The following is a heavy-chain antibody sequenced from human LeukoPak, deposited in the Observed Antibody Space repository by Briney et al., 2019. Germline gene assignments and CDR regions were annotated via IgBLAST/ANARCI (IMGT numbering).Heavy chain of an antibody. Sequence: SQTLSLTCTVSGGSISSGGYYWSWIRQHPGKGLEWIGYIYYSGSTYYNPSLKSRVTISVDTPKNQFSLKLSSVTAADTAVYYCAREGVLGAFDIWGQGTMVTVSS. CDR1: GGSISSGGYY. V-gene: IGHV4-31*03. CDR3: AREGVLGAFDI. CDR2: IYYSGST. D-gene: IGHD3-3*02. J-gene: IGHJ3*02.